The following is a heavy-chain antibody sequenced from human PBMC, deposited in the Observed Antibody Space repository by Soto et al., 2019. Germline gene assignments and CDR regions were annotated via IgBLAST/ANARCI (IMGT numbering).Heavy chain of an antibody. J-gene: IGHJ6*02. Sequence: PEGSLRLSCAASGFTFSSYGMHWVRQAPGKGLEWVAVISYDGSNKYYADSVKGRFTISRDNSKNTLYLQMNSLRAEDTAVYYCAKALEGYYGMDVWGQGTTVTVSS. CDR2: ISYDGSNK. CDR1: GFTFSSYG. D-gene: IGHD1-1*01. V-gene: IGHV3-30*18. CDR3: AKALEGYYGMDV.